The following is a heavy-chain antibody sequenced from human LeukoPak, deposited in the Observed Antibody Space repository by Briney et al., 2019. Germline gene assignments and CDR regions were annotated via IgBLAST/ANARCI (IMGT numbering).Heavy chain of an antibody. CDR2: ISGSGGST. D-gene: IGHD2-21*02. V-gene: IGHV3-23*01. CDR3: AKKAYCGGDCYRPNFNWFDP. Sequence: PGGSLRLSCAASGFTFSSYAMSWVRQAPGKGLEWVSAISGSGGSTYYADSVKGRFTISRDNSKNTLYLQMNSLRAEDTAVYYCAKKAYCGGDCYRPNFNWFDPWGREPWSPSPQ. CDR1: GFTFSSYA. J-gene: IGHJ5*02.